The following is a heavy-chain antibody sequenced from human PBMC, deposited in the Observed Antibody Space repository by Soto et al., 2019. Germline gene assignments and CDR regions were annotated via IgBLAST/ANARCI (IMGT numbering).Heavy chain of an antibody. CDR1: GFTFSDYG. J-gene: IGHJ5*02. CDR2: IRPDGSNR. V-gene: IGHV3-33*01. D-gene: IGHD3-16*01. CDR3: ARVGRPQHLLTGFDN. Sequence: GGSLRLSCVTSGFTFSDYGMHWVRQAPGKRLEWVAVIRPDGSNRYYADSVKGRFTISRDISKNTLYLQMSSLRADDTAVYFCARVGRPQHLLTGFDNWGQGTLVTVSS.